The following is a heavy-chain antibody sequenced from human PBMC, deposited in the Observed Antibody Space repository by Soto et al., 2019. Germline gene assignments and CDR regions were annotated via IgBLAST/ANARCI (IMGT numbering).Heavy chain of an antibody. CDR2: ISPFNGNT. D-gene: IGHD2-21*02. V-gene: IGHV1-18*01. Sequence: ASVKVSCKASGYTFNTYGISWVRQAPGQGLEWVGWISPFNGNTKYSQKFQGRVTITRDTSASTAYMELSSLRSEDTAVYYCARSIVVVTALNYWGQGTLVTVSS. CDR1: GYTFNTYG. CDR3: ARSIVVVTALNY. J-gene: IGHJ4*02.